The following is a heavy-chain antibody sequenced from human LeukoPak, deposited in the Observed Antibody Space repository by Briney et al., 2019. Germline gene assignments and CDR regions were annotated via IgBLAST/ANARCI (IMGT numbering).Heavy chain of an antibody. V-gene: IGHV4-34*01. CDR2: INHSGST. D-gene: IGHD3-10*01. J-gene: IGHJ4*02. CDR1: GGSFSGYY. Sequence: ETLSLPCAVFGGSFSGYYWSWIRQPPGKGVGWIGEINHSGSTNYKPSLKSRVTIPVDTSKHQFSMKVHSVTAADTAVYYCARGTTDYYGSGSYYNDYWGQGTLVTVSS. CDR3: ARGTTDYYGSGSYYNDY.